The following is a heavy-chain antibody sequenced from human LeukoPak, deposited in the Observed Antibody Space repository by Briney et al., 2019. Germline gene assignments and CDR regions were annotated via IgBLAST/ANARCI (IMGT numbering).Heavy chain of an antibody. CDR1: GFTFSSYG. Sequence: GGSLRLSCAASGFTFSSYGMHWVRQAPGKGLEWVAVIWYDGSNKYYADSVKGRFTISRDNSKNTLYLQMNSLRAEDTAVYYCARGPMVPAATNWFDPWGQGTLVTVSS. J-gene: IGHJ5*02. CDR3: ARGPMVPAATNWFDP. CDR2: IWYDGSNK. V-gene: IGHV3-33*01. D-gene: IGHD2-2*01.